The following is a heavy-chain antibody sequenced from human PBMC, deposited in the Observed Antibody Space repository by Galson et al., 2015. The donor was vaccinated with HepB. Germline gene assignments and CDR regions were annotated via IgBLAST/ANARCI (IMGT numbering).Heavy chain of an antibody. D-gene: IGHD2-15*01. V-gene: IGHV3-33*01. J-gene: IGHJ4*02. CDR2: IWYDGSNK. CDR1: GFTFSTYG. CDR3: ARDDQSSLYYFEY. Sequence: SLRLSCAASGFTFSTYGMHWVRQAPGKGLEWVAIIWYDGSNKYYADSVKGRFTISRDNSKNTLYLQMNSLRAEDTAVYYCARDDQSSLYYFEYWGQGTLVTVSS.